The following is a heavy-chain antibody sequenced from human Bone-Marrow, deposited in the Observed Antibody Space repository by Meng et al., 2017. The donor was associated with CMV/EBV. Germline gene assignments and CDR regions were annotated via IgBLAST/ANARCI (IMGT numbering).Heavy chain of an antibody. CDR2: ISWNSGSI. CDR1: GFTFDDYV. J-gene: IGHJ3*02. Sequence: SPRISCAASGFTFDDYVLHWVRQAPGKGLEWVSGISWNSGSIGYADSVKGRFTISRDNAKNSLYLQMNSLRAEDTALYYCAKDDDTIFGRNDAFDIWGQGTMVTVSS. CDR3: AKDDDTIFGRNDAFDI. D-gene: IGHD3-3*01. V-gene: IGHV3-9*01.